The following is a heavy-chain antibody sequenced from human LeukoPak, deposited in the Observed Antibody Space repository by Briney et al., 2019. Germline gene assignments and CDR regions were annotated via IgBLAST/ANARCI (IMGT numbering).Heavy chain of an antibody. Sequence: GGSLRLSCATSGFTFSTYTMSWVRQAPGKGLEWVSAISGSGGSTYYAGSVKGRFTISRDNSKNPLYLQMNSLRAEDTAVYYCAKPLDCTNGVCYTGGFDSWGQGTLVTVSS. CDR3: AKPLDCTNGVCYTGGFDS. CDR2: ISGSGGST. V-gene: IGHV3-23*01. D-gene: IGHD2-8*01. J-gene: IGHJ5*01. CDR1: GFTFSTYT.